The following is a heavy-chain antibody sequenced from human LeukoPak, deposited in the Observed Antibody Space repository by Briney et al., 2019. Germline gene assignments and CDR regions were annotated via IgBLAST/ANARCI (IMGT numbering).Heavy chain of an antibody. CDR1: GGSIRSYY. CDR2: IYYSGST. J-gene: IGHJ4*02. V-gene: IGHV4-59*01. CDR3: ASRSSIWSGYQDTLYYFDS. Sequence: SETLSLTCNVSGGSIRSYYWNWIRQPPGEGLEWIGSIYYSGSTNFSPSLKSRVTISVDTSKNQFSLKLSSVTAADTAVYYCASRSSIWSGYQDTLYYFDSWGQGTLVTVSS. D-gene: IGHD3-3*01.